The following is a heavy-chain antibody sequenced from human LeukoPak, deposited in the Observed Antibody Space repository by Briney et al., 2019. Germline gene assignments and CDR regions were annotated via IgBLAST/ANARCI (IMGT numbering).Heavy chain of an antibody. Sequence: SVKVSCKASGGTFSSYTISWVRQAPGQGLEWMGRIIPILGIANYAQKFQGRLTISADKSTRTTYMEVTSLRAEDTAVYYCASQVGRLCSSTSCSDAFDIWDQGTIVTVSS. CDR1: GGTFSSYT. D-gene: IGHD2-2*01. V-gene: IGHV1-69*02. CDR3: ASQVGRLCSSTSCSDAFDI. J-gene: IGHJ3*02. CDR2: IIPILGIA.